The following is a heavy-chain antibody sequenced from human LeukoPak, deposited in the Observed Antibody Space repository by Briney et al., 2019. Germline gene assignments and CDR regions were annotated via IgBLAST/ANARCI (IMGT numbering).Heavy chain of an antibody. CDR2: IYPGDSDT. V-gene: IGHV5-51*01. D-gene: IGHD6-19*01. J-gene: IGHJ4*02. CDR3: ARLRYSSGWIPFDY. CDR1: GYSFTSYW. Sequence: HGESLKISCKGSGYSFTSYWIGWVRQMPGKGLEWMGIIYPGDSDTRYSPSFQGQVTVSADKSISTAYLQWSSLKASDTAMYYCARLRYSSGWIPFDYWGQGTLVTVSS.